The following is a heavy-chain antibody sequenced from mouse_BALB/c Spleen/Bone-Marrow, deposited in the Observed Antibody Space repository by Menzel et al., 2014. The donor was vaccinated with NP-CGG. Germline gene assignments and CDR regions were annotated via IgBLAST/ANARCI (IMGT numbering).Heavy chain of an antibody. Sequence: VQLQQSGGGLVQPGGSLKVSCAASGFDFSRYWMSWVRQAPGKGLEWIGEINPDSRTINYTPSLKDKFIISRDNAKNTLYLQMSKVRSEDTVLYYCSRLGYYGGFAYWGQGTLVTVSA. J-gene: IGHJ3*01. CDR1: GFDFSRYW. CDR2: INPDSRTI. D-gene: IGHD2-3*01. CDR3: SRLGYYGGFAY. V-gene: IGHV4-1*02.